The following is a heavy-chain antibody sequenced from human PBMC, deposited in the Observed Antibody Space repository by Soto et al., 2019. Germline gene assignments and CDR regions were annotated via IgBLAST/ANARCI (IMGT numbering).Heavy chain of an antibody. CDR1: GFTFTSSA. Sequence: QMQLVQSGPEVKKPGTSVKVSCKASGFTFTSSAMQCVRQARGQRLEWIGWIVVGSGNTNYAQKFQERVTITRDMSTSTAYMELSSLRSEDTAVYYCAAAVAAAGRRPYSGYYMDVWSKGTTVTVSS. CDR2: IVVGSGNT. V-gene: IGHV1-58*02. CDR3: AAAVAAAGRRPYSGYYMDV. D-gene: IGHD6-13*01. J-gene: IGHJ6*03.